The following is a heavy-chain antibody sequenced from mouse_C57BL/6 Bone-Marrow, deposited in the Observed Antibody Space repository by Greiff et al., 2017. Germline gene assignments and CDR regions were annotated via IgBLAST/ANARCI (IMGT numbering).Heavy chain of an antibody. Sequence: QVQLQQPGAELVRPGSSVKLSCTASGYTFTSYWMHWVQQSPIQGLEWIGNIDPSDSDTHYNQKFKDKATLSVDKSTSTAYMQLSSLTSEDSAVYYCAREEAYSNYFAWFAYWGQGTLVTVSA. CDR2: IDPSDSDT. V-gene: IGHV1-52*01. D-gene: IGHD2-5*01. CDR1: GYTFTSYW. J-gene: IGHJ3*01. CDR3: AREEAYSNYFAWFAY.